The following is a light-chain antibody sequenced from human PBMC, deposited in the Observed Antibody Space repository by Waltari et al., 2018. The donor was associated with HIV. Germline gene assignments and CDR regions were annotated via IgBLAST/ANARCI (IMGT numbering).Light chain of an antibody. J-gene: IGKJ5*01. CDR1: QSVSSY. CDR2: GAS. Sequence: DIVLTQSPATLSLSPGERATLTCRASQSVSSYLAWYQQKPGQAPRLLIYGASSMATGIPARFSGSGSGTDFTLTISSLEPGDFGVYYCHQRSNWPITFGQGTRLEIK. V-gene: IGKV3-11*01. CDR3: HQRSNWPIT.